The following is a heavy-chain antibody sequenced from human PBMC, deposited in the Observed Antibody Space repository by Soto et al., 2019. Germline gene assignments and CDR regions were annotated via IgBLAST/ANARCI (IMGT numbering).Heavy chain of an antibody. CDR2: ITHRGFT. Sequence: QVQLQQWGAGLLKPSETLSLTCAVYSGSFSGYYWSWIRQSPGKGLEWIGEITHRGFTNYNPSLNSRVTMSAATSKNHFSLNLTSVTAADTAVYDCSRFPFSTSSWSNPRYFDSWGQGTLVTVSS. CDR3: SRFPFSTSSWSNPRYFDS. V-gene: IGHV4-34*01. D-gene: IGHD6-13*01. J-gene: IGHJ4*02. CDR1: SGSFSGYY.